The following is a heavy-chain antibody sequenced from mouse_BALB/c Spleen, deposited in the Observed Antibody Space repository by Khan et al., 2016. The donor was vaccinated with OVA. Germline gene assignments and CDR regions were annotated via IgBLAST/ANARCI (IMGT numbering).Heavy chain of an antibody. V-gene: IGHV2-3*01. CDR3: GKFDGISYAGEY. Sequence: QVQLKESGPGLVAPSQSLSITCTVSGFSLISYGVYCVRQPPGKGLELLGVIWGDGNTNNNSAKKTSLRISNDKDKSKEILKLKSLQTDDTDTDYCGKFDGISYAGEYWGKGTSVKGSS. CDR1: GFSLISYG. D-gene: IGHD2-3*01. J-gene: IGHJ4*01. CDR2: IWGDGNT.